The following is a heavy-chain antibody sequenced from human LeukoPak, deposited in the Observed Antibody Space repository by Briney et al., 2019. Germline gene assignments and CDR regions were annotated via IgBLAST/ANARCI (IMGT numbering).Heavy chain of an antibody. CDR1: GYTFTSYD. J-gene: IGHJ4*02. D-gene: IGHD3-22*01. CDR3: ARGGPSPPETYYYDSSGSFIDY. Sequence: ASVKVSCKASGYTFTSYDINWVRQATGQGLEWMGWMNPNSGNTGYAQKFQGRVTMTRNTSISTAYMELSSLRSEDTAVYYCARGGPSPPETYYYDSSGSFIDYWGQGTLSPSPQ. CDR2: MNPNSGNT. V-gene: IGHV1-8*01.